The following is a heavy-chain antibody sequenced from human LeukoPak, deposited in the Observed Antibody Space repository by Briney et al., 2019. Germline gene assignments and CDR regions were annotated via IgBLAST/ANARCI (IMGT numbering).Heavy chain of an antibody. V-gene: IGHV3-30-3*01. Sequence: GGSLRLSCAASGFTFSSYAMHLVRQAPGKGLEWVGVISYDGSNKYYADSVKGRFTISRDNAKNSLYLQMNSLRAEDTAVYYCASRYYSSSPFDPWGQGTLVTVSS. CDR2: ISYDGSNK. CDR3: ASRYYSSSPFDP. D-gene: IGHD6-6*01. J-gene: IGHJ5*02. CDR1: GFTFSSYA.